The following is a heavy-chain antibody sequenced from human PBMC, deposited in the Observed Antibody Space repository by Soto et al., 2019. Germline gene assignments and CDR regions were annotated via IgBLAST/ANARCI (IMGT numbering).Heavy chain of an antibody. V-gene: IGHV1-18*01. CDR2: ISAYNGNT. CDR1: GYTFTGYG. CDR3: ARPGYYYDSSGYNTLGYYGMDV. Sequence: GASVKVSCKASGYTFTGYGISWVRQAPGQGLEWMGWISAYNGNTNYAQKLQGRVTMTTDTSTSTAYMALRSLRSDDTAVYYCARPGYYYDSSGYNTLGYYGMDVWGQGTTVTVS. D-gene: IGHD3-22*01. J-gene: IGHJ6*02.